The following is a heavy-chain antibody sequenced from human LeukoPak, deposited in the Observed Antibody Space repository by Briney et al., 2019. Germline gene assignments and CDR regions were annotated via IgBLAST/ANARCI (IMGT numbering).Heavy chain of an antibody. CDR2: INSDGSST. D-gene: IGHD3-10*01. J-gene: IGHJ5*02. Sequence: GGSLRLSCAASGFTFSSYWMHWVRQAPGKGLVWVSRINSDGSSTSYADSVKGRFTISRDNAKNTLYLQMNSLRAEDTAVYYCARVSGSYYPNWFDPWGQGTLVTVSS. CDR3: ARVSGSYYPNWFDP. CDR1: GFTFSSYW. V-gene: IGHV3-74*01.